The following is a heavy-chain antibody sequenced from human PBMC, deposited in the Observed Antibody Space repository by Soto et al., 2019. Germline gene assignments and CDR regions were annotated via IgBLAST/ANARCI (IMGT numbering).Heavy chain of an antibody. CDR2: IFDSEST. CDR3: ARERRYCSGGNCSDGLDV. V-gene: IGHV4-30-2*01. CDR1: RGSVSSGGYS. D-gene: IGHD2-15*01. J-gene: IGHJ6*01. Sequence: SETLALACVLPRGSVSSGGYSWNWIRQPPGKALEWIGFIFDSESTFYNPSLKSRVTISVERSKNQFSLRLTSVTAADTAVYYCARERRYCSGGNCSDGLDVWGPGTTVTVSS.